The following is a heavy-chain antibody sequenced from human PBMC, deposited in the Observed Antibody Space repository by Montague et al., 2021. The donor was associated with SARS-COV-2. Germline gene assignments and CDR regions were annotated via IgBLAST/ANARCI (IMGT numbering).Heavy chain of an antibody. D-gene: IGHD3-22*01. Sequence: SETLSLTCTVSGGSLNKYYWSWIRKAPGKELEWLGNIFYKGNTXXXVXXWGRVSMSLDTPQNQFSLRLTSLTAADTAVYYCARSISSSGARDNWGQGILVTVS. CDR2: IFYKGNT. J-gene: IGHJ4*02. CDR3: ARSISSSGARDN. CDR1: GGSLNKYY. V-gene: IGHV4-59*01.